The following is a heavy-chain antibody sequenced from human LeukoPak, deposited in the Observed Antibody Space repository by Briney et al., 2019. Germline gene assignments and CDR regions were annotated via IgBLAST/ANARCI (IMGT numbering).Heavy chain of an antibody. CDR2: VYYTGST. J-gene: IGHJ5*02. V-gene: IGHV4-59*01. Sequence: SETLSLTCSVSGGSISSYFWNWIRQPPGRGLEWIGHVYYTGSTSYNPSLKSRVFISVDTSMSQFSLKLSSVTAADTAVYYCARRARAEADPSPDNWIDPWGQGTLVVVSS. D-gene: IGHD6-13*01. CDR1: GGSISSYF. CDR3: ARRARAEADPSPDNWIDP.